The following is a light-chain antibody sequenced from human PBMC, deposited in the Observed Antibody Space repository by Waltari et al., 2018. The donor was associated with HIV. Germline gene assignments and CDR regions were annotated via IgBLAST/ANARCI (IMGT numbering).Light chain of an antibody. CDR1: QSVSRY. CDR3: QQRSTWPYT. Sequence: EIVLTQSPATLSLSPGERATLSCRASQSVSRYLAWYQQKPGQAPRLLIYDASNRATGIPARFSGSGSGTDFTLTISNLEPENFAVYYCQQRSTWPYTFGQGTKLEIK. J-gene: IGKJ2*01. V-gene: IGKV3-11*01. CDR2: DAS.